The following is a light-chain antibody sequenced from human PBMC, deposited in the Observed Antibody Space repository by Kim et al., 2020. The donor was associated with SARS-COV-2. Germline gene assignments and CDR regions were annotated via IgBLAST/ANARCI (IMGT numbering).Light chain of an antibody. V-gene: IGLV3-21*04. CDR3: QVWDSSSDHVV. Sequence: APGQTARIASGGNNIGSKSVHWYQQKPGQAPVLVIYYDSDRPSGIPERFSGSNSGNTATLTISRVEAGDEADYYCQVWDSSSDHVVFGGGTQLTVL. J-gene: IGLJ2*01. CDR1: NIGSKS. CDR2: YDS.